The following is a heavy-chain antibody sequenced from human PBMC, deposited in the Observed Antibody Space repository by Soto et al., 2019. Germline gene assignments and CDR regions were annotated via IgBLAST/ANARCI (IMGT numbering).Heavy chain of an antibody. V-gene: IGHV4-34*01. D-gene: IGHD6-6*01. Sequence: QVQLQQWGAGLLKPSETLSLTCAVYGGSFSGYYWSWIRQPPGKGLEWIGEINHSGNTNYNPSLKSRVTISVDTSKNQFSLKLSSVTAADTAVYYCARAGLIDSSGDYWGQGTLVTVSS. CDR1: GGSFSGYY. CDR3: ARAGLIDSSGDY. J-gene: IGHJ4*02. CDR2: INHSGNT.